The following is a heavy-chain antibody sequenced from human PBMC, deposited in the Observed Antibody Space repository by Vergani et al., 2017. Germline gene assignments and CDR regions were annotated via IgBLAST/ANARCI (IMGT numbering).Heavy chain of an antibody. J-gene: IGHJ4*02. CDR1: GGSISSYY. CDR2: IYYSGST. Sequence: QVQLQESGPGLVKPSETLSLTCTVSGGSISSYYWSWIRQPPGKGLEWIGYIYYSGSTNYNPSLKSRVTISVDTSKNQFSLKLSSVTAADTAVCYCARAASSIAAAGPFDYWGQGTLVTVSS. V-gene: IGHV4-59*01. D-gene: IGHD6-13*01. CDR3: ARAASSIAAAGPFDY.